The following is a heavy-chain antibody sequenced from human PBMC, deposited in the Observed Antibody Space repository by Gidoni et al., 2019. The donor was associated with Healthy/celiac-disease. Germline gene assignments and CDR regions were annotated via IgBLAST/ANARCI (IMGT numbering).Heavy chain of an antibody. CDR1: GSTFCSDG. D-gene: IGHD6-19*01. CDR3: ARGGNGASGWRLYYYYGMDV. Sequence: QVQLVESGGGVVQPGRSLSLSCAPSGSTFCSDGMRGVRQALRKGLEWVAVISYEGSNTYYADSVKGRFTISRDNSKNTLYLQMNSLRDEETAVYYCARGGNGASGWRLYYYYGMDVWGQGTTVTVSS. V-gene: IGHV3-30*03. J-gene: IGHJ6*02. CDR2: ISYEGSNT.